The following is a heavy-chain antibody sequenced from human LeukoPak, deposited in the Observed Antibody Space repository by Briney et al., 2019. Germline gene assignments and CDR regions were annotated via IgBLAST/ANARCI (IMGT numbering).Heavy chain of an antibody. D-gene: IGHD3-22*01. CDR2: IQATGTT. Sequence: SETLSLTCTVSGGSITNSWWSWIRHSAGRGMQWIGRIQATGTTNYNPSLKSRVSMSLDMSTKQFSLTLSAVSVADTATYYCARISDRDVWGQGALVTVSP. V-gene: IGHV4-4*07. J-gene: IGHJ3*01. CDR3: ARISDRDV. CDR1: GGSITNSW.